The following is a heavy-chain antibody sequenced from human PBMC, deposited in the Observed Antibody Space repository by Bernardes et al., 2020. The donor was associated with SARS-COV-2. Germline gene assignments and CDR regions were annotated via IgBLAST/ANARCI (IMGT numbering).Heavy chain of an antibody. CDR2: IYSSGST. CDR1: GSSLSSRGYY. J-gene: IGHJ4*02. CDR3: ARWMGFNDVLTR. D-gene: IGHD3-9*01. V-gene: IGHV4-39*01. Sequence: SETLSLTCSVSGSSLSSRGYYWGWIRQPPGKGLEWVGTIYSSGSTFYTPSLKSRVTISIDTSMNQFSLRLTSVTATDTAVYFCARWMGFNDVLTRCGQGILVTVSS.